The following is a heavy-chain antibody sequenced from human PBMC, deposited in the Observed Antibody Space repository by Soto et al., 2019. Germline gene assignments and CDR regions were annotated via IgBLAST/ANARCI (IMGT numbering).Heavy chain of an antibody. CDR2: IYPGDSDT. CDR3: AASIFYYGMDV. Sequence: GESLKISCKGSGYTFTNYWIGWVRQMPGKGLEWMGIIYPGDSDTKYNPSFQGQVTISADKSITTTYLQWSSLKASDTTIYYCAASIFYYGMDVWGQGTTVTVSS. J-gene: IGHJ6*02. V-gene: IGHV5-51*01. CDR1: GYTFTNYW.